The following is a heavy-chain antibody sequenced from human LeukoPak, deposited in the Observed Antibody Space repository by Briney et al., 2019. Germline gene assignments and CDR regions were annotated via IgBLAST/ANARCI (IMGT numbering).Heavy chain of an antibody. Sequence: GGSLRLSCEASVFTLTTYTMRGVRQAPGKGLEWISYISSTSSTIEYADSVKGRFTISRDNAKNSLYLQMNSLRDEETAVYYCARSRRNDYWGQGTLVTVSS. V-gene: IGHV3-48*02. CDR1: VFTLTTYT. J-gene: IGHJ4*02. CDR3: ARSRRNDY. CDR2: ISSTSSTI.